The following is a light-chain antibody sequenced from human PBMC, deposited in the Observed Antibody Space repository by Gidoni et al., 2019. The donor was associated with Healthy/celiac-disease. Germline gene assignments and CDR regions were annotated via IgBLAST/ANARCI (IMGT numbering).Light chain of an antibody. Sequence: EIVLTQSPATLYFSPGERATLSCRASQIVNSYLAWYQQKPGQAPRLLIYDASNKATGIPARFSGSGSGTDFTLTISSLEPEDFAVYYCQQRSNWPPEVTFGGGTKVEIK. CDR3: QQRSNWPPEVT. CDR2: DAS. J-gene: IGKJ4*01. CDR1: QIVNSY. V-gene: IGKV3-11*01.